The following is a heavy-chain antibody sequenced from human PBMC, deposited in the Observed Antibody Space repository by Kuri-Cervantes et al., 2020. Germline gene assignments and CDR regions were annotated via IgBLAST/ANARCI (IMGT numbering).Heavy chain of an antibody. Sequence: SETLSLTCTVSGGSISSYYWSWIRQPPGKGLEWIGYIYYSGSTNYNPSLKSRVIISVDTSKNQFSLKLSSVTAAETAVYYCTTTDPGDAFDIWGQGTMVTVSS. D-gene: IGHD1-1*01. V-gene: IGHV4-59*12. J-gene: IGHJ3*02. CDR3: TTTDPGDAFDI. CDR1: GGSISSYY. CDR2: IYYSGST.